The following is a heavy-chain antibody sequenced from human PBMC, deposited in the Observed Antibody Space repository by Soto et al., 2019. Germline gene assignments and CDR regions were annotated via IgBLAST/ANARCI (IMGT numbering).Heavy chain of an antibody. CDR2: ISSSSSTI. CDR1: GFTFSSYS. D-gene: IGHD2-15*01. V-gene: IGHV3-48*02. CDR3: ARDDCSGGSCYLYYYYGMDV. J-gene: IGHJ6*02. Sequence: PGGSLRLSCAASGFTFSSYSMNWFRQAPGKGLEWVSYISSSSSTIYYADSVKGRFTISRDNAKNSLYLQMNSLRDEDTAVYYCARDDCSGGSCYLYYYYGMDVWGQGTTVTVSS.